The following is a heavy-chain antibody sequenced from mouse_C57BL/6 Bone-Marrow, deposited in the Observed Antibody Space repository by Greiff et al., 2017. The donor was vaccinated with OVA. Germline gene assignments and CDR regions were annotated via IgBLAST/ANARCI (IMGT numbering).Heavy chain of an antibody. CDR3: ARRRSLYSNYAWFAY. Sequence: QVQLQQSGAELVKPGASVKISCKASGYAFSSYWMNWVKQRPGKGLEWIGQIYPGDGDTNYNGKFKGKATLTADKSSSTAYMQLSSLTSEDSAVYFCARRRSLYSNYAWFAYWGQGTLVTVSA. V-gene: IGHV1-80*01. CDR1: GYAFSSYW. J-gene: IGHJ3*01. D-gene: IGHD2-5*01. CDR2: IYPGDGDT.